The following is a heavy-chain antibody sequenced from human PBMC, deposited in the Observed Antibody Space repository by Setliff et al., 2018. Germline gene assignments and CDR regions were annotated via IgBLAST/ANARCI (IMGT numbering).Heavy chain of an antibody. D-gene: IGHD1-1*01. V-gene: IGHV4-59*08. CDR1: GGSISTYY. J-gene: IGHJ4*02. CDR3: ATTGTYRYFDY. CDR2: VYYSGLT. Sequence: PSETLSLTCTVSGGSISTYYWSWIRQPPGKGLEFIGYVYYSGLTNYDPSLKSRVTMSVDSSKNQFSLRLNSVTASDTAVYYCATTGTYRYFDYWGQGTLVTVSS.